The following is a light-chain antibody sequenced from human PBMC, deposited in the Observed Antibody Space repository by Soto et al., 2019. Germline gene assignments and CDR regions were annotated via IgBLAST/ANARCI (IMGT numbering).Light chain of an antibody. CDR2: QDS. CDR1: KLGDKY. CDR3: QAWDSSPHVV. J-gene: IGLJ2*01. V-gene: IGLV3-1*01. Sequence: SYELTQPPSVSVSPGQTASITCSGDKLGDKYACWYQQKPGQSPVLVIYQDSKRPSGIPERFSGSNSGNTATLTISGTQAMDGADYYCQAWDSSPHVVFGGGTKLTVL.